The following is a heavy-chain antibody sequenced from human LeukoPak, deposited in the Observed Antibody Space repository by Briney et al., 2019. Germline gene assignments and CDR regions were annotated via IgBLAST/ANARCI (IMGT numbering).Heavy chain of an antibody. J-gene: IGHJ4*02. CDR1: GGSFSGYY. Sequence: NPSETLSLTCAVYGGSFSGYYWSWIRQPPGKGLEWIGEINHSGSTNYNPSLKSRVTISVDTSKNQFSLKLSSLTAADTAVYYCARGLGSGSYYHYWGQGTLVTAAS. D-gene: IGHD3-10*01. CDR3: ARGLGSGSYYHY. V-gene: IGHV4-34*01. CDR2: INHSGST.